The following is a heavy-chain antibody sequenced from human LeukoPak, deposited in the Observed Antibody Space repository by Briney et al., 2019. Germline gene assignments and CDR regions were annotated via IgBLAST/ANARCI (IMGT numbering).Heavy chain of an antibody. CDR3: ARGGSSWYPYFDY. CDR2: IIPIFGTA. D-gene: IGHD6-13*01. J-gene: IGHJ4*02. V-gene: IGHV1-69*06. Sequence: ASVKVSCKPSGGTLSSYAISWVRQAPGQGLEWMGGIIPIFGTANYAQKFQGRVTITADKSTSTAYMELSSLRSEDTAVYYCARGGSSWYPYFDYWGQGTLVTVSS. CDR1: GGTLSSYA.